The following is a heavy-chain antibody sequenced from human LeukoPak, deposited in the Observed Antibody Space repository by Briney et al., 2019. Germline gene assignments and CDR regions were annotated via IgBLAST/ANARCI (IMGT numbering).Heavy chain of an antibody. D-gene: IGHD3-9*01. V-gene: IGHV4-31*03. CDR3: ASSHRERFDWLSIDY. J-gene: IGHJ4*02. CDR2: IYYSGST. Sequence: SETLSLTCTVPGGSISSGGYYWSWIRQHPGKGLEWIGYIYYSGSTYYNPSLKSRVTISVDTSENQFSLKLSSVTAADTAVYHCASSHRERFDWLSIDYWGQGTLVTVSS. CDR1: GGSISSGGYY.